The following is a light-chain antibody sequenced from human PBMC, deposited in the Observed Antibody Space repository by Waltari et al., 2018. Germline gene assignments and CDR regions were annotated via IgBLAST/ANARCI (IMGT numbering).Light chain of an antibody. J-gene: IGLJ3*02. CDR1: SNNVGVHNY. CDR3: SSYTTSNTWV. CDR2: AVN. V-gene: IGLV2-14*03. Sequence: QSALSQYVSVSGSPEQSNTIFCTRISNNVGVHNYFYWYQQHPGKAPKLMIYAVNKRPSGVSDRFSGSRSGNTASLTISGLQAEDEADYYCSSYTTSNTWVFGGGTKLTVL.